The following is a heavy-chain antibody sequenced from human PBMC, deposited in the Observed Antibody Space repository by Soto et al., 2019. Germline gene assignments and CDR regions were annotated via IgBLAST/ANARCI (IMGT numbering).Heavy chain of an antibody. V-gene: IGHV3-7*01. CDR2: IKQDGSEK. Sequence: PGGSLRLSCAASGFTFSSYWMSWVRQAPGKGLEWVANIKQDGSEKYYVDSVKGRFTNSRDNAKNSLYLQMNSLRAEDTAVYYCARDQRFLEWLKPEDYYYMDVWGKGTTVTVSS. CDR3: ARDQRFLEWLKPEDYYYMDV. D-gene: IGHD3-3*01. J-gene: IGHJ6*03. CDR1: GFTFSSYW.